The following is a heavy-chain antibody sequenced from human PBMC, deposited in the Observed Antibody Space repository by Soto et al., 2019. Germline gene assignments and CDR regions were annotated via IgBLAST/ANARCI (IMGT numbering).Heavy chain of an antibody. Sequence: EVQLLESGGGLVQPGGSLRLSCAASGFTFNSYAMSWVRQAPGKGLEWVASISGNGGDTYYADSVKGRFTVSRDNSKNTLYLQMNSVRAEDTAIYYCAKGLNIQFDPWGQGTLVTVSS. D-gene: IGHD2-15*01. CDR1: GFTFNSYA. V-gene: IGHV3-23*01. CDR3: AKGLNIQFDP. J-gene: IGHJ5*02. CDR2: ISGNGGDT.